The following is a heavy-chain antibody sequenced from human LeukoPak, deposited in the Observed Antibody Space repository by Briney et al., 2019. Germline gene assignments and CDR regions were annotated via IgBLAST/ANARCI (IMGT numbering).Heavy chain of an antibody. CDR3: ARGGDCYSSENDAFDI. CDR1: GYTFTGYY. Sequence: GASVKVSCKVSGYTFTGYYMHWVRQAPGQGLEWMGWINPNSGGTNYAQKFQGRVTMTRDTSISTAYMELSRLRSDDTAVYYCARGGDCYSSENDAFDIWGQGTMVTVSS. D-gene: IGHD2-21*02. CDR2: INPNSGGT. J-gene: IGHJ3*02. V-gene: IGHV1-2*02.